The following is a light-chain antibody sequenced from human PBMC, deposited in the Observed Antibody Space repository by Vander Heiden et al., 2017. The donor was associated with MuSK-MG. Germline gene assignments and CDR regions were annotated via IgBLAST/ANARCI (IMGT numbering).Light chain of an antibody. Sequence: SALTQPASVSGSPGQSVTISCTGTSSDVGGYNYVSWYQQHRANPPNLIIFEVKSRPSGVSDRFSASKSGNTASPTTSGIQAEDDADYYCSASTGISTLVFGGGTKLTVL. J-gene: IGLJ3*02. CDR3: SASTGISTLV. CDR2: EVK. V-gene: IGLV2-14*01. CDR1: SSDVGGYNY.